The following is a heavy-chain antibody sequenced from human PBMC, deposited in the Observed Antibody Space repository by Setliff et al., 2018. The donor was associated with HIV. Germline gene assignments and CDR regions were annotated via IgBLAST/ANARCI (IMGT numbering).Heavy chain of an antibody. V-gene: IGHV4-4*09. CDR1: GGSFSGDF. Sequence: SETLSLTCAVSGGSFSGDFWTWIRQAPGKGLEWIGDISTFRGTNYSPSLQSRVTISTDTSKNQLSLNLSSATAADTAVYYCSRGTFGGVIAQYYFDYWGQGTLVTVSS. CDR2: ISTFRGT. D-gene: IGHD3-16*02. CDR3: SRGTFGGVIAQYYFDY. J-gene: IGHJ4*02.